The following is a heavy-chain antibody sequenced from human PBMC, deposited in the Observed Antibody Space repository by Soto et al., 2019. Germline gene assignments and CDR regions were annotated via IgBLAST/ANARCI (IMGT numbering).Heavy chain of an antibody. Sequence: GGSLRLACVASRFSFSIQAMHWVLQSPVKGLEWVAAISTDGNRQLYADSVKDRFTISRDTSRNTLDLQMHNLRTEDTGAYFCARDIYSYGSVGTPDIWGQGTMVTVSS. J-gene: IGHJ3*02. D-gene: IGHD5-18*01. CDR3: ARDIYSYGSVGTPDI. CDR2: ISTDGNRQ. V-gene: IGHV3-30-3*01. CDR1: RFSFSIQA.